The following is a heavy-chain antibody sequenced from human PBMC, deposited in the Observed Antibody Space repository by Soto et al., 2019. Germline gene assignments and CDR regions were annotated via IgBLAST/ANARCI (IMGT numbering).Heavy chain of an antibody. CDR3: VKAGHGDYRDFYH. V-gene: IGHV3-30*18. CDR2: ISYDGSNR. CDR1: GFNFNSYG. J-gene: IGHJ4*02. D-gene: IGHD4-17*01. Sequence: GGYLRLSCAASGFNFNSYGLHWVRQAPGKGLEWVAIISYDGSNRYYADSVKGRFTISRDNSKNTLYLQMNSLRPEDTAVYYCVKAGHGDYRDFYHWGQGTLVTVSA.